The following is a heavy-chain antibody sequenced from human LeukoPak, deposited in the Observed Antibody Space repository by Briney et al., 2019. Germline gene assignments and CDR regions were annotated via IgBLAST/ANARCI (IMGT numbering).Heavy chain of an antibody. CDR1: GFTFDDYG. J-gene: IGHJ5*02. D-gene: IGHD6-13*01. Sequence: PGGSLRLSCAASGFTFDDYGMSWVRQAPGKGLEWVSGINWNGGSTGYADSVKGRFTISRDNAKNSLYLQMNSLRAEDTALYYCARAGYSSSWYWFDPWGQGTLVTVSS. CDR2: INWNGGST. V-gene: IGHV3-20*04. CDR3: ARAGYSSSWYWFDP.